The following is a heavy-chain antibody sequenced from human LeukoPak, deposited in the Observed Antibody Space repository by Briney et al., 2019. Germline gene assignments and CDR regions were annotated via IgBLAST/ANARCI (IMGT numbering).Heavy chain of an antibody. CDR3: AKDQDIVVVPAAINNWFDP. CDR2: ISGSGGST. CDR1: GFTFSSYA. D-gene: IGHD2-2*02. Sequence: PGASLRLSCAASGFTFSSYAMGWVRQAPGKGLEWLSAISGSGGSTYYADSVKGRFTISRDNSKNTLYLQMNSLRAEDTAVYYCAKDQDIVVVPAAINNWFDPWGQGTLVTVSS. J-gene: IGHJ5*02. V-gene: IGHV3-23*01.